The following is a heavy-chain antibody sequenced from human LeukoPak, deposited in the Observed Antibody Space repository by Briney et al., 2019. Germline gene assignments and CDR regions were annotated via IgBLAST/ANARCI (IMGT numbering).Heavy chain of an antibody. CDR1: GFTFDDYA. J-gene: IGHJ4*02. CDR3: ATDMRVRAVAGIFDY. V-gene: IGHV3-9*01. D-gene: IGHD6-19*01. Sequence: GGSLRLSCAASGFTFDDYAMHWVRQAPGKGLEWVSGISWNSGSIGYADSVKGRFTISRDNAKNSLYLQMNSLRAEDTALYYCATDMRVRAVAGIFDYWGQGTLVTVSS. CDR2: ISWNSGSI.